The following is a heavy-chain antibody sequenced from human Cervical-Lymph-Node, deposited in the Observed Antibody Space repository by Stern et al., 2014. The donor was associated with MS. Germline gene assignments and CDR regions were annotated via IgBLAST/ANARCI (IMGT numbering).Heavy chain of an antibody. J-gene: IGHJ4*02. CDR3: ARHKISFSSGWFYFDY. V-gene: IGHV4-39*01. Sequence: QLQLQESGPGLVKPSETLSLTCTVSGGSISSGSYYWGWIRQPPGKRLEWSGSVHYSGTTYYNAPLKGRVPVSVDTSRPQFSLKLPSVTAADTAVYYCARHKISFSSGWFYFDYWGQGTLVTVSS. CDR1: GGSISSGSYY. D-gene: IGHD6-19*01. CDR2: VHYSGTT.